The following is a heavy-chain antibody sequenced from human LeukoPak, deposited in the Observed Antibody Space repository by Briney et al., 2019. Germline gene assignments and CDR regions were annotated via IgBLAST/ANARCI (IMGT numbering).Heavy chain of an antibody. CDR3: SSQPAVLDLDC. J-gene: IGHJ4*02. CDR2: IKPDGSGK. Sequence: GGSLRLSCAASGFGFSSYWMTWVRQAPGKGLEWVANIKPDGSGKNYVDSVKGRFTISRNNAKNSLYLQMRGLRVEDTAVYYCSSQPAVLDLDCWGQGTLVTVSS. CDR1: GFGFSSYW. D-gene: IGHD6-19*01. V-gene: IGHV3-7*01.